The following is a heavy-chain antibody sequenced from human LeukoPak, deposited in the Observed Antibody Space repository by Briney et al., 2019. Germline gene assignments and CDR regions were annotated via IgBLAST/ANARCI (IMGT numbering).Heavy chain of an antibody. CDR3: ARGPVVVATTSFDY. CDR1: GFTFSSYG. CDR2: IWYDGSNK. D-gene: IGHD5-12*01. Sequence: GRALRLSCAASGFTFSSYGMHWVRQAPGKGVEWVALIWYDGSNKYYADSVQGRFTISRDNSKTTLYLQMNSLRDEDTAVYYCARGPVVVATTSFDYWGQGTLVTVSS. V-gene: IGHV3-33*01. J-gene: IGHJ4*02.